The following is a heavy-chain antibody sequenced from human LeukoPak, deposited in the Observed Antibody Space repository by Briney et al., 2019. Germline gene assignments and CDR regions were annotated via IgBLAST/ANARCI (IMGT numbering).Heavy chain of an antibody. D-gene: IGHD1-1*01. J-gene: IGHJ4*02. V-gene: IGHV3-30*18. CDR2: ISYDGSNK. Sequence: PGGSLRLSCAASGFTFSSYAMHWVRQAPGKGLEWVAVISYDGSNKCCADSVKGRFTISRDNSKSTLYLQMNSLRAEDTAVYYCVKVSDNFQFDYWGQGTLVTVSS. CDR3: VKVSDNFQFDY. CDR1: GFTFSSYA.